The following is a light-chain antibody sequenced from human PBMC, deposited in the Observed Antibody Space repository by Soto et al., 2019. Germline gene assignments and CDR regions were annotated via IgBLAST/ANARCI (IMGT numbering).Light chain of an antibody. CDR1: SSDVGGYNY. CDR3: CSYAGTYNGV. V-gene: IGLV2-11*01. CDR2: DVS. Sequence: QSVLTQPRSVSGSPGQSVTISCTGTSSDVGGYNYVSWYQQHPGKAPKLMIFDVSKRPSGVPDRFSGSKSGNTASLTISGLQAEDEAEYYCCSYAGTYNGVFGGGTKLTVL. J-gene: IGLJ2*01.